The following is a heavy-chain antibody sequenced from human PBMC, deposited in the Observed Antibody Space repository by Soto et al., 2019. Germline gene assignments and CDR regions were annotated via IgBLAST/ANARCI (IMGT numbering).Heavy chain of an antibody. D-gene: IGHD2-2*01. CDR1: VFTFSSYA. CDR3: EKDTYSRSWYF. Sequence: GGSLRLSCAASVFTFSSYAMSCFRHTPGKGLEWVSAISGSGGSTYYSDSVKGLFTISRDNSKYTLYLQMNRLRAEDTPVYYCEKDTYSRSWYF. V-gene: IGHV3-23*01. CDR2: ISGSGGST. J-gene: IGHJ2*01.